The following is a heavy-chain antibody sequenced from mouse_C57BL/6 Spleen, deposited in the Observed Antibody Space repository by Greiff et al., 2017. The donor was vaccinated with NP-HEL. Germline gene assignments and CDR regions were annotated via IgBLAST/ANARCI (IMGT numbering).Heavy chain of an antibody. Sequence: EVQLQQSGPELVKPGASVKIPCKASGYTFPDYNMDWLRQSHGKSLEWIGDINPNNGGTIYNKKFKGKATLTVDKSSSTAYMELRSLTSEDTAVYYCARAILITTVEGGYFDVWGTGTTVTVSS. J-gene: IGHJ1*03. D-gene: IGHD1-1*01. V-gene: IGHV1-18*01. CDR1: GYTFPDYN. CDR2: INPNNGGT. CDR3: ARAILITTVEGGYFDV.